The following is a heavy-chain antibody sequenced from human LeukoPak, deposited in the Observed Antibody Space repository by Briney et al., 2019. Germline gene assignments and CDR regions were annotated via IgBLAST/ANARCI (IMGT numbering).Heavy chain of an antibody. CDR3: ERDGDTSGYTD. D-gene: IGHD3-22*01. CDR1: GFTFSSYW. Sequence: GGSLRLSCAAYGFTFSSYWMHWVRQAPGKGLEWVANIKQDGSEKYYVDSVKGRFTISRDNAKNSLYLQMNSLRAEDTAVYSCERDGDTSGYTDWGQGTLVTVSS. V-gene: IGHV3-7*01. J-gene: IGHJ4*02. CDR2: IKQDGSEK.